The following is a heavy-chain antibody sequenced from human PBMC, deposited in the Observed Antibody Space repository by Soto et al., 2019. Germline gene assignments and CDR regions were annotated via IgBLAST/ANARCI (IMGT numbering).Heavy chain of an antibody. D-gene: IGHD4-17*01. CDR1: GFTFSSYS. J-gene: IGHJ6*02. V-gene: IGHV3-21*01. Sequence: VRSLRLSFAASGFTFSSYSMNWVRQAPGKGLEWVSSISSSSSYIYYADSVKVGFTISRDNAKNSLYLQMNSLRAEDTAVYYCARDYGDYLRGRYYGMDVWGQGTTVTVSS. CDR3: ARDYGDYLRGRYYGMDV. CDR2: ISSSSSYI.